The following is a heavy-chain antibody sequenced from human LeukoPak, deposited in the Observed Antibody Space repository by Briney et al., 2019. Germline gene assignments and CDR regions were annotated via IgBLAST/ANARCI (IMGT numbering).Heavy chain of an antibody. Sequence: PGGSLRLSCGSSGFNLSAYSMNWVRQAPGKGLEWVSYISNSHSPIYYADSVKGRFTISRDNARNSLYLQMNSLRAEDTALYYCARVQQYDKFDHWGQGTLVTVSS. CDR3: ARVQQYDKFDH. V-gene: IGHV3-48*04. CDR2: ISNSHSPI. D-gene: IGHD3-22*01. J-gene: IGHJ4*02. CDR1: GFNLSAYS.